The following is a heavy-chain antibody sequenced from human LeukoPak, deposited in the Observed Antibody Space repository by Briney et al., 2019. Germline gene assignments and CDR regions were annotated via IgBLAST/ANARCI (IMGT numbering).Heavy chain of an antibody. CDR2: INPDGSEK. J-gene: IGHJ4*02. Sequence: SSGSYYWTWVRQAPGRGLERVAIINPDGSEKYYLESLKGRITISRDNAENSVHLQMNSLKAEDTAIYYCARDRAYSAFDYWGQGTLVTVSS. CDR1: SSGSYY. D-gene: IGHD1-26*01. CDR3: ARDRAYSAFDY. V-gene: IGHV3-7*03.